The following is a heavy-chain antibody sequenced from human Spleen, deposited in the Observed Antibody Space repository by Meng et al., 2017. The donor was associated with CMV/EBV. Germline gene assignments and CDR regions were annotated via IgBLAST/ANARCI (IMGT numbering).Heavy chain of an antibody. V-gene: IGHV1-18*01. Sequence: YRISWVRQAPGQGLEWMGWISAYNGNTNYAQKLQGRVTMTTDTSTSTAYMELRSLRSDDTAVYYCARDQGPYYDFWSGYPLNWFDPWGQGTLVTVSS. CDR1: YR. D-gene: IGHD3-3*01. CDR2: ISAYNGNT. J-gene: IGHJ5*02. CDR3: ARDQGPYYDFWSGYPLNWFDP.